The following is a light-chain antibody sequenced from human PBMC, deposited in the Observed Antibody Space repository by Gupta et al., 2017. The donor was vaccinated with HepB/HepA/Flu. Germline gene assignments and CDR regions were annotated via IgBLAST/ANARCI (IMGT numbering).Light chain of an antibody. CDR2: DVN. V-gene: IGLV2-11*01. Sequence: QFALTQPRPVSGSPGQSVAVSCAGSSSNVGAYNYVFWYQQHPGKAPKLIIYDVNKRPSGVPDSFSGSKSDNTASLTISGLQAEDESDYYCCSYAGSDTYIFGTGTTVTVL. CDR1: SSNVGAYNY. CDR3: CSYAGSDTYI. J-gene: IGLJ1*01.